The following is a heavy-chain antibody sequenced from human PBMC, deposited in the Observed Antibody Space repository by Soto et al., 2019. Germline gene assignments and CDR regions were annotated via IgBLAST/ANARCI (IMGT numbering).Heavy chain of an antibody. Sequence: GESLKISCKGSGYSFTSYWIGWVRQMPGKGLEWMGIIYPGDSDTRYSPSFQGQVTISADKSISTAYLQWSSLKASDTAMYYCARPGSGSYYEPDFDYWGQGTLVTVSS. J-gene: IGHJ4*02. CDR1: GYSFTSYW. CDR3: ARPGSGSYYEPDFDY. V-gene: IGHV5-51*01. D-gene: IGHD3-10*01. CDR2: IYPGDSDT.